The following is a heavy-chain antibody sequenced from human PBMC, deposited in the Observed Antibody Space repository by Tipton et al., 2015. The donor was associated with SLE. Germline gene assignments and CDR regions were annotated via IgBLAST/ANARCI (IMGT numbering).Heavy chain of an antibody. V-gene: IGHV3-48*03. J-gene: IGHJ6*02. CDR2: ISSSGSTI. Sequence: SLRLSCAASGFTFSSYEMNWVRQAPGKGLEWVSYISSSGSTIYYADSVKGRFTISRDNAKNSLYLQMNSLRAEDTAVYYCAREVVPAAIGYYYYGMDVWGQGTTVTVSS. CDR1: GFTFSSYE. CDR3: AREVVPAAIGYYYYGMDV. D-gene: IGHD2-2*01.